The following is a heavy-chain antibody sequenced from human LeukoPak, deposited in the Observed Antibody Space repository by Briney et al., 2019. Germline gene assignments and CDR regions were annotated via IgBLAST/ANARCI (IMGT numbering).Heavy chain of an antibody. CDR1: GGSFSGYY. CDR3: ARGGPAAGRFDY. J-gene: IGHJ4*02. CDR2: INHSGST. Sequence: SETLSLTCAVYGGSFSGYYWSWIRQPPGKGLEWIGEINHSGSTNYNPSLKSRVTISVDTSKNQFSLKLSSVTAADTAVYYCARGGPAAGRFDYWGQGTLVTVSS. D-gene: IGHD6-13*01. V-gene: IGHV4-34*01.